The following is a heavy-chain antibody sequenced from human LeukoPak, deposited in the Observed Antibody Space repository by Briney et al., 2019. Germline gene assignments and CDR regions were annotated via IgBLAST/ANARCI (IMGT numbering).Heavy chain of an antibody. CDR1: GYTLTDYY. J-gene: IGHJ3*02. CDR2: IDPDSGGT. Sequence: GASVEVSCRASGYTLTDYYMHWVRQAPGQGLEWMGCIDPDSGGTKSAQRFQGRVTMTRDTSITTVYMELIRLRSDDTAVYYCAREYYDTSGSKYAFDIWGQGTMVTVSS. V-gene: IGHV1-2*02. CDR3: AREYYDTSGSKYAFDI. D-gene: IGHD3-22*01.